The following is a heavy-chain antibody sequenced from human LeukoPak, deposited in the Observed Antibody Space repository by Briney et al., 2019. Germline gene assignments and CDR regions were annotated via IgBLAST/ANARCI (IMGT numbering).Heavy chain of an antibody. J-gene: IGHJ4*02. CDR1: GGSISSYY. Sequence: NPSETLSLTCTVSGGSISSYYWSWIRQPAGKGLEWIGRIYTSGSTNYNPSLKSRVTMSVDTSKNQFSLKLSSVTAADTAVYYCARFSPRAMGNYLDFWGQGTLVTVSS. V-gene: IGHV4-4*07. CDR3: ARFSPRAMGNYLDF. CDR2: IYTSGST. D-gene: IGHD7-27*01.